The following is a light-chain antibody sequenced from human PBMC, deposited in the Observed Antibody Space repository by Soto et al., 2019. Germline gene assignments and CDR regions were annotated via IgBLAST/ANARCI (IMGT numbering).Light chain of an antibody. V-gene: IGKV1-39*01. CDR3: QQSSSIPLT. CDR2: TAS. Sequence: DIQMTQSPSSLSASVGDRVTITCRTSQTIDSYLNWYQQIPGKAPKLLIYTASSLPGGVPSRFSGSGYGTEFTLTISSLQPEDFATYFCQQSSSIPLTFGQGTKLEIK. J-gene: IGKJ2*01. CDR1: QTIDSY.